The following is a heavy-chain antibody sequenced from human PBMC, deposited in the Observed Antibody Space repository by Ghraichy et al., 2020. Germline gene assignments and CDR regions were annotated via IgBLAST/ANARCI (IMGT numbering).Heavy chain of an antibody. Sequence: GGSLRLSCAASGFTFDDYGMSWVRQAPGKGLEWVSGINLNGGSTGYADSVKGRFTISRDNAKNSLYLQMNSLRAEDTALYHWGRDGLDSAGAFEIWGQGTMVTVSS. D-gene: IGHD3/OR15-3a*01. V-gene: IGHV3-20*01. CDR2: INLNGGST. J-gene: IGHJ3*02. CDR1: GFTFDDYG. CDR3: GRDGLDSAGAFEI.